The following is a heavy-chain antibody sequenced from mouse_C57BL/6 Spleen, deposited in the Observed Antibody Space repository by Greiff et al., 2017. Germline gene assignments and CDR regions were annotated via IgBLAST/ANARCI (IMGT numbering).Heavy chain of an antibody. CDR3: ARQGLLIDYAMDY. CDR1: GYTFTSYW. J-gene: IGHJ4*01. CDR2: INPSSGYT. V-gene: IGHV1-7*01. D-gene: IGHD2-10*01. Sequence: VQGVESGAELAKPGASVKLSCKASGYTFTSYWMHWVKQRPGQGLEWIGYINPSSGYTKYNQKFKDKATLTADKSSSTAYMQLSSLTYEDSAVYYCARQGLLIDYAMDYWGQGTSVTVSS.